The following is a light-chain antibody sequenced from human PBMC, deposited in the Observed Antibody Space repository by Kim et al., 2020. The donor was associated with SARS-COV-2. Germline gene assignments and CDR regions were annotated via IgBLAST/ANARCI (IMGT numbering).Light chain of an antibody. Sequence: VSPGHTATITCSGDKLGDKYLSWYQHRPGHAPVLVIYQDDKRPAGIPERISGSNSGNTATLTISGTQATDEADYYCQALDGSTKGVFGGGTQLTVL. CDR1: KLGDKY. V-gene: IGLV3-1*01. J-gene: IGLJ3*02. CDR3: QALDGSTKGV. CDR2: QDD.